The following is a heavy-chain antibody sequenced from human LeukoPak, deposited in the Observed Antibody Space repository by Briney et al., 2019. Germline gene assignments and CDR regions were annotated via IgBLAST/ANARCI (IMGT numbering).Heavy chain of an antibody. J-gene: IGHJ4*02. D-gene: IGHD3-3*01. CDR3: ARKRFLDLFDY. V-gene: IGHV3-23*01. CDR1: GFTFRSYV. CDR2: LNTDGAWI. Sequence: AGGSLRLSCAASGFTFRSYVMSWVRLAPGKGLEWVSGLNTDGAWIYYADSVKGRFTIPRDNSENTLYLQMNSLRVEDTAVYYCARKRFLDLFDYWGQGTLVTVSS.